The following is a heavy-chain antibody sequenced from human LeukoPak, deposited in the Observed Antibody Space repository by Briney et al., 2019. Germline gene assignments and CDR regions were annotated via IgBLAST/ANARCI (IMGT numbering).Heavy chain of an antibody. CDR2: IYYSGST. D-gene: IGHD2-21*01. J-gene: IGHJ1*01. CDR1: GGAISSSSYY. V-gene: IGHV4-39*01. Sequence: PSETLSLTCTVSGGAISSSSYYWGWIRHPPGKGREWIGSIYYSGSTYYNPSLKSRVTISVDTSKNQFSLKLSSVTAADTAVYYCAIYNLAYYMHWGQGTLVTVSS. CDR3: AIYNLAYYMH.